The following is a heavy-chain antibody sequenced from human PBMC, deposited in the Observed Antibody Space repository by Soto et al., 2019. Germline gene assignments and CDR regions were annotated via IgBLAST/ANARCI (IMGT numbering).Heavy chain of an antibody. Sequence: EASVKVSCKASGYTFTSYGISWVRQAPGQGLEWMGWISAYNGNTNYAQKLQGRVTMTTDTSTSTAYMELRSLRSDDTAVYYCARGVGGYEHLWYFEYWGQGTLVTVSS. J-gene: IGHJ4*02. CDR2: ISAYNGNT. V-gene: IGHV1-18*01. CDR1: GYTFTSYG. D-gene: IGHD5-12*01. CDR3: ARGVGGYEHLWYFEY.